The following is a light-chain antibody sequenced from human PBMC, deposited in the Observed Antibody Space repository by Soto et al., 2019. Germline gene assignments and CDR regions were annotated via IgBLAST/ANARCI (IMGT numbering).Light chain of an antibody. CDR2: DVD. CDR3: SSYVGSNNFPYV. CDR1: TSDVGGYNY. J-gene: IGLJ1*01. V-gene: IGLV2-8*01. Sequence: QSALTQPPSASGSPGQSVTISCTGTTSDVGGYNYVSWYQQHPGKAPKLLVYDVDKRPSGVPDRFSGSKSGNTASLTVSGLQAEDEADYYCSSYVGSNNFPYVFGTGTKLTVL.